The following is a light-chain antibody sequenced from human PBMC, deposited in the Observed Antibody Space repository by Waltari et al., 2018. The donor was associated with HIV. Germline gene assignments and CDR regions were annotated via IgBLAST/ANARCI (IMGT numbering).Light chain of an antibody. J-gene: IGLJ2*01. Sequence: QSALTQPPSASGSPGPSVTISCSGTSSDVVGYNYVSWYQPPPDRAPKLMIYDVTKRPSWVPDRFSGSKSGNTASLTVSGLQAEDEADYFCSSYSGSNTLVCGGGTKLTVL. CDR3: SSYSGSNTLV. CDR2: DVT. CDR1: SSDVVGYNY. V-gene: IGLV2-8*01.